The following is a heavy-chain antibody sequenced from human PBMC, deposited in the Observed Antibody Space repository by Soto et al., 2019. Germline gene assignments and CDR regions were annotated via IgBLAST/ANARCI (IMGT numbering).Heavy chain of an antibody. CDR2: ISSSSSTI. CDR3: ARVGYYYDSSGYNHFDY. D-gene: IGHD3-22*01. Sequence: GGSLRLSCAASGFTFSSYSMNWVRQAPGKGLEWVSYISSSSSTIYYADSVKGRFTISRDNAKNSLYLQMNSLRDEDKAVYYCARVGYYYDSSGYNHFDYWGQGTLVTVSS. V-gene: IGHV3-48*02. CDR1: GFTFSSYS. J-gene: IGHJ4*02.